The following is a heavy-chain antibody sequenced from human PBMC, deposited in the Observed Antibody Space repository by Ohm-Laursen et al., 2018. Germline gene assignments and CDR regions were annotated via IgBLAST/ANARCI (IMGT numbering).Heavy chain of an antibody. CDR2: ISGSGGTT. V-gene: IGHV3-23*01. CDR1: GFTFSSYA. J-gene: IGHJ3*02. Sequence: GSLRLSCTASGFTFSSYAMSWVRQAPGKGLEWVSGISGSGGTTYYADSVKGRFTISRDNSKNTLFLQMNSLRAEDTAVYYCAKVRVRGVITAIPSDAFDIWGQGTMVTVSS. CDR3: AKVRVRGVITAIPSDAFDI. D-gene: IGHD3-10*01.